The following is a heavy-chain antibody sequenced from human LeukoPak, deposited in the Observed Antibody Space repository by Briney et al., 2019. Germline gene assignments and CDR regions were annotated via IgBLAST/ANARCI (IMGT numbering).Heavy chain of an antibody. D-gene: IGHD2-2*01. CDR2: IYSGGST. V-gene: IGHV3-23*03. CDR1: GFTFSSYA. Sequence: GGSLRLSCAASGFTFSSYAMSWVRQAPGKGLEWVSVIYSGGSTYYADSVKGRFTISRDNSKNTLYLQMNSLRAEDTAVYYCAKGQRVVPAATAFNYWGQGTLVTVSS. J-gene: IGHJ4*02. CDR3: AKGQRVVPAATAFNY.